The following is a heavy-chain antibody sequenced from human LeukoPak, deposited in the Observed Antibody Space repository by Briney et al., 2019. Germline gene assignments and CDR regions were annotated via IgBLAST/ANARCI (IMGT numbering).Heavy chain of an antibody. CDR2: ISGSGGST. Sequence: GGSLRLSCAASGFTFSSYAMSWVRQAPGKGLEWVSAISGSGGSTYYAYSVKGRFTISRDNSKNTLYLQMNSLRAEDTAVYYCAKVPYYYDSSGYFAGAVLDYWGQGTLVTVSS. V-gene: IGHV3-23*01. J-gene: IGHJ4*02. CDR1: GFTFSSYA. D-gene: IGHD3-22*01. CDR3: AKVPYYYDSSGYFAGAVLDY.